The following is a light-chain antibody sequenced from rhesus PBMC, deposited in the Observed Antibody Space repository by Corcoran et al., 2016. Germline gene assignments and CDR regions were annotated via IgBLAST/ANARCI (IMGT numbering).Light chain of an antibody. V-gene: IGKV3-42*03. CDR2: VAS. CDR1: QSASSS. Sequence: EIVMTQSPATLSLSPGERATLSCRASQSASSSLAWYQQKHGQATRLLIYVASSRATGIPDRFSGMGSWTEFTLTISSLEPEDFAVYYCQQYSTWPQYSFGQGTKVEIK. J-gene: IGKJ2*01. CDR3: QQYSTWPQYS.